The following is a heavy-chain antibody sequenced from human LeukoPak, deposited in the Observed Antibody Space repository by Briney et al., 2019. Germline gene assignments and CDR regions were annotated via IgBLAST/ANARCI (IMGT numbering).Heavy chain of an antibody. CDR1: GFTFSSYA. CDR2: ISGSGGST. Sequence: GGSLRLSCAATGFTFSSYAMSWVRQAPGKGLEWVSAISGSGGSTYYADSVKGRFTISRDNSKNTLYLQMNSLRAEDTAVYYCAKSVRIMITFGGAVPDYWGQGTLVTVSS. CDR3: AKSVRIMITFGGAVPDY. V-gene: IGHV3-23*01. J-gene: IGHJ4*02. D-gene: IGHD3-16*01.